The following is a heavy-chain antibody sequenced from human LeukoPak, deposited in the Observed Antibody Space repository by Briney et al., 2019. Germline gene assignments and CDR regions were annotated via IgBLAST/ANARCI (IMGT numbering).Heavy chain of an antibody. V-gene: IGHV4-39*01. Sequence: PSETLSLTCTVSGGSISGSTYYSGWVRQPPGEGLEWMGKIFYSGTTYYRPSLQSRVTMPADTSKTQFSLRLSSVTAADTSLYYWARLFDSWGQGIQVTVSS. J-gene: IGHJ4*02. CDR2: IFYSGTT. CDR1: GGSISGSTYY. CDR3: ARLFDS.